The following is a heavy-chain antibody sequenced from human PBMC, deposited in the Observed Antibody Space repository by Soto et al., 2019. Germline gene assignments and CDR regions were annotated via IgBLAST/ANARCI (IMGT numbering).Heavy chain of an antibody. CDR2: IDWDDDK. CDR3: ARIRYSSYYMDV. CDR1: GFSLSSSGMC. J-gene: IGHJ6*03. D-gene: IGHD4-4*01. V-gene: IGHV2-70*11. Sequence: SGPTLLNPTQTLTPTCTFSGFSLSSSGMCVSWIRQPPGKALEWLARIDWDDDKYYSTSLKTRLTISKDTSKNQVVLTMTNMDPVDTATYYCARIRYSSYYMDVWGKGTTVTVSS.